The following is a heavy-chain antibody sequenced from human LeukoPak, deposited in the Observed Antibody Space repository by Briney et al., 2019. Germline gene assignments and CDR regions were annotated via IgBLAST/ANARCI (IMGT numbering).Heavy chain of an antibody. V-gene: IGHV3-9*01. Sequence: GGSLRLSCAASGFTFDDYAMHWVRQAPGKGLEWVSGISWNSGSIGYADSVKGRFTISRDNAKNSLYLQMNSLRAEDTALYYCAKARSSTLFDYWGQGTLVTVSS. D-gene: IGHD2-2*01. CDR1: GFTFDDYA. J-gene: IGHJ4*02. CDR2: ISWNSGSI. CDR3: AKARSSTLFDY.